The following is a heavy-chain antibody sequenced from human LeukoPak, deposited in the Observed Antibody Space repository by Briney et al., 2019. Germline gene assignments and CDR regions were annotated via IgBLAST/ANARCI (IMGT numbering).Heavy chain of an antibody. Sequence: GGSLRLSCTSSGFTFGDFAMSWLRQAPGKGLEWVGFIRSKAFRETADYAASVKGRFTISRDDSEGISYLQMNSLKTEDTAVYYGTRGSDTVFGVAREGFDYWGQGPLVTVSS. CDR2: IRSKAFRETA. CDR1: GFTFGDFA. D-gene: IGHD3-3*01. J-gene: IGHJ4*02. V-gene: IGHV3-49*03. CDR3: TRGSDTVFGVAREGFDY.